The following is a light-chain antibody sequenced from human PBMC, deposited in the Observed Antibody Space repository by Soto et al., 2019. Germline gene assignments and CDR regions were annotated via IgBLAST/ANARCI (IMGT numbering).Light chain of an antibody. V-gene: IGKV3-15*01. CDR3: QQYSNWPPVT. J-gene: IGKJ4*01. CDR2: GAS. Sequence: EIVMTQSPATLSVSPGERATLSCRASQSVGSNLAWYQQKPGQAPRLLIYGASTRATGIPARFSGDGSGTEFTLIISSLQSEDFAVYYCQQYSNWPPVTFGGGTKVDNK. CDR1: QSVGSN.